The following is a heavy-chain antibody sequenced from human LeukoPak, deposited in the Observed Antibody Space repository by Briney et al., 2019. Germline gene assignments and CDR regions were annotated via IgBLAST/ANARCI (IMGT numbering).Heavy chain of an antibody. V-gene: IGHV3-23*01. CDR3: ARVLWGYYFDY. CDR1: GFTFSTYA. D-gene: IGHD3-16*01. J-gene: IGHJ4*02. CDR2: ISDSGDTT. Sequence: GGSLRLSCAASGFTFSTYAMTWVRQAPGKGLEWVSGISDSGDTTSYADSVKGRFTFSRDNSKNTLYLQMNSLRAEDTAVYYCARVLWGYYFDYWGQGTLVTVSS.